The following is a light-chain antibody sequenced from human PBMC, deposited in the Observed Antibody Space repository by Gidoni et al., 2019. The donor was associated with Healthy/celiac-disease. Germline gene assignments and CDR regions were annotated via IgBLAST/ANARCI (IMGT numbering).Light chain of an antibody. CDR2: GAS. J-gene: IGKJ1*01. CDR1: QSVSSSY. V-gene: IGKV3-20*01. CDR3: QQYGSSPQT. Sequence: EIVLTQSPGTLSLSPGERATLSCRARQSVSSSYLAWYQQKPGQAPRLLIYGASSRATGIPDRFSGSGSGTDFTLTISRLEPEDCAVYYCQQYGSSPQTFXXXTKVEIK.